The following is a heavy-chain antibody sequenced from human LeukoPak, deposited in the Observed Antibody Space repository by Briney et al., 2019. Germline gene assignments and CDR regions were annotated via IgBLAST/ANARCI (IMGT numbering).Heavy chain of an antibody. D-gene: IGHD3-10*01. CDR2: IYYSGSS. V-gene: IGHV4-59*08. J-gene: IGHJ4*02. CDR3: ARHGSGRYGFGY. CDR1: GGSISSYY. Sequence: SETLSLTCTVSGGSISSYYWSWIRQPPGKGLEWIGYIYYSGSSNYNPSLKSRVTISVDTSKNQFCLKLSSVTAADTAVYYCARHGSGRYGFGYWGQGTLVTVSS.